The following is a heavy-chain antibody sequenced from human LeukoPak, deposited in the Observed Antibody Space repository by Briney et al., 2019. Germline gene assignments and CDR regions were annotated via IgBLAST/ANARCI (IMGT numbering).Heavy chain of an antibody. CDR1: GFTFDDYG. CDR2: INWNGGST. J-gene: IGHJ4*02. CDR3: ARDWDYYGSGSYYTGFDY. Sequence: GGSLRLSCAASGFTFDDYGVSWVRQAPGKGLEWVSGINWNGGSTGYADSVKGRFTISRDNAKNSLYLQMNSLRAEDTALYYCARDWDYYGSGSYYTGFDYWGQGTLVTVSS. V-gene: IGHV3-20*04. D-gene: IGHD3-10*01.